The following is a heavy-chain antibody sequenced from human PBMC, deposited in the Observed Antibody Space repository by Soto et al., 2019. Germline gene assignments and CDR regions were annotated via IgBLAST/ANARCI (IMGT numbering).Heavy chain of an antibody. Sequence: GGSLRLSCAASGFTFSSYSMSWVRQAPGKGLEWVSAISGSGGSRYYADSVKGRFTISRDNSKNTLYLQMNSLRAEDTAVYYCAKGLRTLYTSRFDYWGQGTLVTVSS. D-gene: IGHD2-8*01. CDR3: AKGLRTLYTSRFDY. J-gene: IGHJ4*02. V-gene: IGHV3-23*01. CDR1: GFTFSSYS. CDR2: ISGSGGSR.